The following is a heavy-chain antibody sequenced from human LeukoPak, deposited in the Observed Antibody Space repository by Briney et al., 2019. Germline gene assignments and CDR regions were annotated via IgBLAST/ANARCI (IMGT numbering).Heavy chain of an antibody. J-gene: IGHJ3*02. Sequence: GGSLRLSCAASGFTFSSYGMSWVRQSPGEGVEWVSSISGSGGTTYYADSVKGRFTISRDNSKNTLYLQMNSLRADDTVVYSCAKDPPTVMANAFHIWGQGTMVTVS. CDR1: GFTFSSYG. V-gene: IGHV3-23*01. CDR2: ISGSGGTT. CDR3: AKDPPTVMANAFHI. D-gene: IGHD5-18*01.